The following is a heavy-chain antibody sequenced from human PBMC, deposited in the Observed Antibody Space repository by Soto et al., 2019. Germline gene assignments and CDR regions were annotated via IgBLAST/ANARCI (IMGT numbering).Heavy chain of an antibody. V-gene: IGHV1-18*01. CDR1: GYTFTSYG. CDR3: ARVGDGSGSYGLFWFDP. CDR2: ISAYNGNT. Sequence: ASVKVSCKASGYTFTSYGISWVRQAPGQGLEWMGWISAYNGNTNYAQKLQGRVTMTTDTSTSTAYMELRSLRSDDTAVYYCARVGDGSGSYGLFWFDPWGQGTLVTVSS. D-gene: IGHD3-10*01. J-gene: IGHJ5*02.